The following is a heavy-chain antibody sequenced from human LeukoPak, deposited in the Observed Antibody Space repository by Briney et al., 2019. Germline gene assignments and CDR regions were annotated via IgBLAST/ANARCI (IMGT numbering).Heavy chain of an antibody. CDR2: IYYSGST. V-gene: IGHV4-30-4*08. CDR3: ATRSVVTADAFDI. D-gene: IGHD2-2*01. Sequence: SETLSLTCTVSGGSISSDDYYWSWIRQPPGKGLEWIGFIYYSGSTYYKPSLKSRVTISMDTSKNQFSLKLSSVTAADTAVYYCATRSVVTADAFDIWGQGTMVTVSS. J-gene: IGHJ3*02. CDR1: GGSISSDDYY.